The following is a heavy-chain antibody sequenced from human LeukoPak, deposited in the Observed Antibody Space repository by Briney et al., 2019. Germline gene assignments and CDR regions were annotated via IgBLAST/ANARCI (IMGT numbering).Heavy chain of an antibody. CDR2: IDPNSGGT. J-gene: IGHJ4*02. CDR1: GYTFTGYY. D-gene: IGHD5-12*01. CDR3: ARHSGYDRRFDY. V-gene: IGHV1-2*02. Sequence: ASVKVSCKASGYTFTGYYIHCVRQAPGQGLEWMGWIDPNSGGTYYAQNFQGRVTMTRDTSISTAYMEVSRLRSDDTAVYYCARHSGYDRRFDYWGQGTLVTVSS.